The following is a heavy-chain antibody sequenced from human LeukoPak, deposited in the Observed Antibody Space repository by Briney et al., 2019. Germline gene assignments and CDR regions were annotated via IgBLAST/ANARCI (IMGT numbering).Heavy chain of an antibody. CDR1: GGSISSYY. CDR2: IYTSGIT. CDR3: ARVPYSSSRYAFDI. Sequence: PSETLSLTCTVSGGSISSYYWSWILQPAGKGLECIWRIYTSGITNYNPSLKSRVTISVEKSKNQFSLKLSSVTAADTVVYYCARVPYSSSRYAFDIWGQGTMVTVSS. D-gene: IGHD6-13*01. V-gene: IGHV4-4*07. J-gene: IGHJ3*02.